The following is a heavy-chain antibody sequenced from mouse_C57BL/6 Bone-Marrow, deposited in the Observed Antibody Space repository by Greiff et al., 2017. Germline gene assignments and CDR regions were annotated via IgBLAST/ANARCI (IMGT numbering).Heavy chain of an antibody. CDR2: IDPSDSYT. D-gene: IGHD1-1*01. Sequence: QVQLQQPGAEFVKPGASVTLSCKASGYTFTSYWMQWVKQRPGQGLEWIGEIDPSDSYTNYNQKFKGKATLTVDTSSSTAYMQLSILTSEDSAVYYCAIEAYYGSSYPFPYWGQGTLVTVSA. CDR1: GYTFTSYW. CDR3: AIEAYYGSSYPFPY. J-gene: IGHJ3*01. V-gene: IGHV1-50*01.